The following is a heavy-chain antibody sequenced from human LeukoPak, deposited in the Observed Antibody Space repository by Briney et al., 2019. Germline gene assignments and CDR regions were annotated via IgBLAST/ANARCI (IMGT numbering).Heavy chain of an antibody. Sequence: GASVKVSCKASGYTFTGYYMHWVRQAPGQGLEWMGWINPNSGGTNYAQKFQGRVTMTRDTSISTAYMELSRLRSDDTAVYYCARLLDWRSGAFDIWGQGTMVTVSS. CDR1: GYTFTGYY. D-gene: IGHD3/OR15-3a*01. J-gene: IGHJ3*02. V-gene: IGHV1-2*02. CDR3: ARLLDWRSGAFDI. CDR2: INPNSGGT.